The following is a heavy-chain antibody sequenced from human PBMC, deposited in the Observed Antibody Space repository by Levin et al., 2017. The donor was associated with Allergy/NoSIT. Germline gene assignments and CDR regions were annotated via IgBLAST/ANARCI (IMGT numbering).Heavy chain of an antibody. Sequence: GASVKVSCKASGGTFNTYAISWVRQAPGQGLEWMGGIIPLFATPTYAQNFQGRVTITADESTRTVYMELSSLSSEDTAVYYCASEGWGSGTRYNWFDPWGQGTLVTVSS. J-gene: IGHJ5*02. CDR3: ASEGWGSGTRYNWFDP. CDR1: GGTFNTYA. CDR2: IIPLFATP. V-gene: IGHV1-69*13. D-gene: IGHD3-16*01.